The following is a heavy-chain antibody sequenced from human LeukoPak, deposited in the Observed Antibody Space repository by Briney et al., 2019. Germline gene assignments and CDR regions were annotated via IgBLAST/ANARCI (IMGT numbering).Heavy chain of an antibody. CDR3: AKAYGSGWYYYFDY. V-gene: IGHV3-30*02. CDR1: GFTFSNCG. D-gene: IGHD6-19*01. J-gene: IGHJ4*02. Sequence: PGGSLRLSCAASGFTFSNCGMHWVRQAPGKGLEWVAFIRPDGSNKYYADSVKGRFTISRDNSKNTLYLQMNSLRAEDTAVYYCAKAYGSGWYYYFDYWGQGTLVTVSS. CDR2: IRPDGSNK.